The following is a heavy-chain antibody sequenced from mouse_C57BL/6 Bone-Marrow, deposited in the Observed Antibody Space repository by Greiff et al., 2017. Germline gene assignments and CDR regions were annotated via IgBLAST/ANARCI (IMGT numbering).Heavy chain of an antibody. D-gene: IGHD4-1*01. J-gene: IGHJ3*01. CDR2: ISNGGGST. Sequence: EVKLQESGGGLVQPGGSLKLSCAASGFTFSDYYMYWVRQTPEKRLEWVAYISNGGGSTYYPDTVKGRFTISRDNAKNTLYLQMSRLKSEDTAMYYCARRLGRKGFAYWGQGTLVTVSA. V-gene: IGHV5-12*01. CDR1: GFTFSDYY. CDR3: ARRLGRKGFAY.